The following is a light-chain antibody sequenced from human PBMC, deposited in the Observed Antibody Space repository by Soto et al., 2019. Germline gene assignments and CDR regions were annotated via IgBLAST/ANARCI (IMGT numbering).Light chain of an antibody. V-gene: IGKV3-15*01. CDR1: QIIYYN. J-gene: IGKJ1*01. CDR3: LQYHNLWA. Sequence: MTQSPATVSVSPGESATLSCRASQIIYYNVPWYQHRPGQAPRLLIYRASTRAPGVPARFRGSGSGTEFTLTISSLQPEDFTVYSCLQYHNLWAFGQGTKVEI. CDR2: RAS.